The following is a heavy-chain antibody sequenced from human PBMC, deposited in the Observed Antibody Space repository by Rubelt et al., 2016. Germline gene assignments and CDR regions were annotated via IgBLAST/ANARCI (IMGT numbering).Heavy chain of an antibody. CDR2: IKSKTDGGTP. CDR1: GFTFSNAW. J-gene: IGHJ5*02. V-gene: IGHV3-15*01. D-gene: IGHD3-22*01. CDR3: TTDRYYYDSSGFPWFDP. Sequence: SLRLSCAASGFTFSNAWMSWVRQAPGKGLERVGRIKSKTDGGTPDYAAPVKGRFTISRDDSKNTLYLQMNSLKTEDTAVYYCTTDRYYYDSSGFPWFDPWGQGTLVTVSS.